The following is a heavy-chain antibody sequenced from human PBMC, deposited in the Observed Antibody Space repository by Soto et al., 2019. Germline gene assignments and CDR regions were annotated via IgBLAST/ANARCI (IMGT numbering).Heavy chain of an antibody. CDR3: AREGQFVPQFDS. D-gene: IGHD6-6*01. CDR1: GGTFSSYT. CDR2: IIPILGIA. J-gene: IGHJ4*02. V-gene: IGHV1-69*08. Sequence: QVQLVQSGAEVKKPGSSVKVSCKASGGTFSSYTISWVRQAPGQGLEWMGRIIPILGIANYAQKFQGRVTITADKSTSTAYMELSSLRSEDTAVYYCAREGQFVPQFDSWGQGTLVTVTS.